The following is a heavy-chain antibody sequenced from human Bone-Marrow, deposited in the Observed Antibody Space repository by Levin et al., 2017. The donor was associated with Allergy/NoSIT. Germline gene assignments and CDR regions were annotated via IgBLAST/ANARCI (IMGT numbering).Heavy chain of an antibody. CDR2: ISGSGDTT. V-gene: IGHV3-23*01. Sequence: LSGGSLRLSCAASGFTFSNNAMTWVRQAPGKGLEWVSTISGSGDTTYYADSVKGRFTISRDNSKNTLYLQMNSLRAEDTAVYYCAKGRQGTFDYWGQGTLVTSSS. CDR3: AKGRQGTFDY. D-gene: IGHD1-1*01. J-gene: IGHJ4*02. CDR1: GFTFSNNA.